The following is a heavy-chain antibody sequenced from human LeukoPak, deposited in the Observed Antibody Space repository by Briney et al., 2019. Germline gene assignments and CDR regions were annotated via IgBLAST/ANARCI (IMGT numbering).Heavy chain of an antibody. V-gene: IGHV3-21*01. CDR2: ISPTGGAI. CDR3: ASGIRERGFDY. J-gene: IGHJ4*02. CDR1: GFTFSTSA. Sequence: PGGSLRLSCAASGFTFSTSAMNWVRQAPGRGLEWVSSISPTGGAIFYADSLRGRFTISRDNAKNSLYLQMNSLRAEDTALYFCASGIRERGFDYWGQGTLVTVSS. D-gene: IGHD1-1*01.